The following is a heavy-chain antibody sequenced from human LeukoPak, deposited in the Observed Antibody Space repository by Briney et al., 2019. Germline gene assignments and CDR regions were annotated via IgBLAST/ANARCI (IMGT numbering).Heavy chain of an antibody. V-gene: IGHV1-2*02. Sequence: ASVKVSCKASGYTFTGYYMHWVRQAPGQGLEWMGLINPNSGGTNYAQKFQGRVTMPRETSISTAYMELSRLRSDDTAVYYCARENPETGTTSDYWGQGTLVTVSS. D-gene: IGHD1-1*01. J-gene: IGHJ4*02. CDR1: GYTFTGYY. CDR3: ARENPETGTTSDY. CDR2: INPNSGGT.